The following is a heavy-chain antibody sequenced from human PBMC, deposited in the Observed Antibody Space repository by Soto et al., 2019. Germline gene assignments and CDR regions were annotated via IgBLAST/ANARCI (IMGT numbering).Heavy chain of an antibody. V-gene: IGHV3-21*01. D-gene: IGHD3-3*01. Sequence: GGSLRLSCEASGFTFSRVSMNWVRQVPGKGLEWVSYIGKNGRDIYDADSVKGRFTISRDDDKSTLYLEMNSLRAEDTAVYYCARKWGPYDFWSGYHYGMDVWGQGTTVTVSS. J-gene: IGHJ6*02. CDR3: ARKWGPYDFWSGYHYGMDV. CDR1: GFTFSRVS. CDR2: IGKNGRDI.